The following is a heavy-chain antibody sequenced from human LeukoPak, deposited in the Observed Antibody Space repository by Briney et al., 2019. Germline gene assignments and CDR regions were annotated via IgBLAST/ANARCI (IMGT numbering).Heavy chain of an antibody. D-gene: IGHD3-3*01. CDR2: IYYSGST. J-gene: IGHJ5*02. CDR1: GGSISSSSYY. V-gene: IGHV4-39*01. CDR3: ARPYGGGYYDFWSGSNWFDP. Sequence: SETLSLTCTVSGGSISSSSYYWGWIRQPPGKGLEWIGSIYYSGSTYYNPSLKSRVTITVDTSKNQFSLKLSSVTAADTAVYYCARPYGGGYYDFWSGSNWFDPWGQGTLVTVSS.